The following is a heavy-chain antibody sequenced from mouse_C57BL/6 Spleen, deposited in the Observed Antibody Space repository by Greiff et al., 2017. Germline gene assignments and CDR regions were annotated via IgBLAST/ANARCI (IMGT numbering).Heavy chain of an antibody. CDR2: ISSGSSTI. Sequence: EVKLMESGGGLVKPGGSLKLSCAASGFTFSDYGMHWVRQAPEKGLEWVAYISSGSSTIYYADTVKGRFTISRDNAKNTLFLQMTSRRSEDTAMYYCARWWAAMDYWGQGTSVTVSS. CDR1: GFTFSDYG. D-gene: IGHD1-1*02. CDR3: ARWWAAMDY. J-gene: IGHJ4*01. V-gene: IGHV5-17*01.